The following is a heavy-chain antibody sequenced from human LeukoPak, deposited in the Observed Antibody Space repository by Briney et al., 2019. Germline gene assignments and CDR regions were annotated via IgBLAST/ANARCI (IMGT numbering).Heavy chain of an antibody. CDR2: IIPIFGTA. CDR3: ARDSGSYDPFDY. CDR1: GYTFTSYD. D-gene: IGHD1-26*01. V-gene: IGHV1-69*06. J-gene: IGHJ4*02. Sequence: ASVKVSCKASGYTFTSYDINWVRQAPGQGLEWMGGIIPIFGTANYAQKFQGRVTITADKSTSTAYMEVSSLRSEDTAVYYCARDSGSYDPFDYWGQGTLVTVSS.